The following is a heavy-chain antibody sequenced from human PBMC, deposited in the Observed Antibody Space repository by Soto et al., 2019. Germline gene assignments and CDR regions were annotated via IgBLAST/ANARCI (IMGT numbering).Heavy chain of an antibody. CDR3: VRLYIVVVPAAMQWFDP. CDR1: GFTFSHHW. Sequence: PGGSLRLSCVASGFTFSHHWMSWVRQAPGKGLQWVANINQDGSEKYYEDSVKGRFTISRDNAKNSLVLQMDNLRAEDAAVYYCVRLYIVVVPAAMQWFDPWGQGTRVTVSS. D-gene: IGHD2-2*01. J-gene: IGHJ5*02. V-gene: IGHV3-7*03. CDR2: INQDGSEK.